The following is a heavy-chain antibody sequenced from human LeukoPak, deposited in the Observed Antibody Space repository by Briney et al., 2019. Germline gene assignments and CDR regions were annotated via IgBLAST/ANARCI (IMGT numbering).Heavy chain of an antibody. Sequence: SETLSLTCAVYGGSFSGYYWSWIRQPPEKGLEWIWEINHSGSTNYNPSLKSRVTISVDTSKNQFSLKLSSVTAADTAVYYCARGGREIVVVPAAIVQPFDYWGQGTLVTVSS. CDR3: ARGGREIVVVPAAIVQPFDY. D-gene: IGHD2-2*02. CDR2: INHSGST. J-gene: IGHJ4*02. CDR1: GGSFSGYY. V-gene: IGHV4-34*01.